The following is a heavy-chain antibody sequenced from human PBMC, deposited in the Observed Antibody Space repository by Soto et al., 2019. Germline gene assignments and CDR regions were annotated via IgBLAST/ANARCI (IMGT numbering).Heavy chain of an antibody. D-gene: IGHD6-13*01. J-gene: IGHJ6*03. CDR1: GYTFTSYG. V-gene: IGHV1-18*01. CDR3: AGDATGIAAPRHTYYYYMDV. Sequence: QVQLVQSGAEVKKPGASVKVSCKASGYTFTSYGISWVRQAPGQGLEWMGWISAYNGNTNYAQKLQGRVTMTTDTSTSTAYMELRSLRSDDTAVYYCAGDATGIAAPRHTYYYYMDVWGKGTTVTVSS. CDR2: ISAYNGNT.